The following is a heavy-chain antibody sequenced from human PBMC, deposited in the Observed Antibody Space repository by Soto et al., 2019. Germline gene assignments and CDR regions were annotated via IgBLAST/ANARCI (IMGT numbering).Heavy chain of an antibody. CDR3: VKLAGYCSGGRCHGDYAMDV. D-gene: IGHD2-15*01. Sequence: SETLSLTCTVSGGSISSGDYYWSWIRQPPGKGLEWIGYIYYSGSTYYNPSLKSRVTISVDTSKNQFSLKLSSVTAADTAVYYCVKLAGYCSGGRCHGDYAMDVWGQGTTVTVSS. CDR2: IYYSGST. J-gene: IGHJ6*02. V-gene: IGHV4-30-4*01. CDR1: GGSISSGDYY.